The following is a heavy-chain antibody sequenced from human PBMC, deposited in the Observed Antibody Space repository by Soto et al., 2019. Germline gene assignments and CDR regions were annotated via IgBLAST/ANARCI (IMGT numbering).Heavy chain of an antibody. CDR2: INHSGST. Sequence: PSETLSLTCAVYGGSFSGYYWSWIRQPPGKGLEWIGEINHSGSTNYNPSLKSRVTISVDTSKNQFSLKLSSVTAADTAVYYCARQLYSSSWYDYYYGMDVWGQGTTVTVSS. J-gene: IGHJ6*02. V-gene: IGHV4-34*01. CDR1: GGSFSGYY. D-gene: IGHD6-13*01. CDR3: ARQLYSSSWYDYYYGMDV.